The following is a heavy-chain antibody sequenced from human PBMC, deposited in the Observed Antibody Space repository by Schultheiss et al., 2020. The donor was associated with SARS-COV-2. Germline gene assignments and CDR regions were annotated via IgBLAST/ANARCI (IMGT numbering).Heavy chain of an antibody. CDR1: GYTFTSYG. CDR2: ISAYNGNT. Sequence: ASVKVSCKASGYTFTSYGISWVRQAPGQGLEWMGWISAYNGNTNYAQKLQGRVTMTTDTSTSTAYMELRSLRSDDTAVYYCARVNYGSGSYGPDYWGQGTLVTVSS. D-gene: IGHD3-10*01. CDR3: ARVNYGSGSYGPDY. V-gene: IGHV1-18*01. J-gene: IGHJ4*02.